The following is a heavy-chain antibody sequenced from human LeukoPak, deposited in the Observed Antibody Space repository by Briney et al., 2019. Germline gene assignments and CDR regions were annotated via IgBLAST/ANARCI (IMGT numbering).Heavy chain of an antibody. CDR2: IKHDGSEKQDGSEK. CDR1: GFTFSQYW. CDR3: ARAPSPRDTSYYYGMDV. V-gene: IGHV3-7*01. Sequence: GGSLRLSCAASGFTFSQYWMSWVRQAPGKGLEWVANIKHDGSEKQDGSEKNYVDSVKGRFTISRDNAKNSLYLQMNSLRAEDTAVYYCARAPSPRDTSYYYGMDVWGQGTTVTVSS. D-gene: IGHD3-16*01. J-gene: IGHJ6*02.